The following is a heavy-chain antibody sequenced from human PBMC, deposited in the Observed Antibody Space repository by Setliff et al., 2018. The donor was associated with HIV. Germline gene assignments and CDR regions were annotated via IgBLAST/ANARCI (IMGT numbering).Heavy chain of an antibody. J-gene: IGHJ3*02. CDR2: IYYSGST. V-gene: IGHV4-59*01. Sequence: SETLSLTCTVSGGSIRTYYRSWIRQPPGKGLEWIGYIYYSGSTNYNPSLKSRLTISVDTSKNQFSLKLSSVTAADTAVYYCARGNYYDSSGYYPGSRGHDAFDIWGQGTMVTVSS. CDR3: ARGNYYDSSGYYPGSRGHDAFDI. D-gene: IGHD3-22*01. CDR1: GGSIRTYY.